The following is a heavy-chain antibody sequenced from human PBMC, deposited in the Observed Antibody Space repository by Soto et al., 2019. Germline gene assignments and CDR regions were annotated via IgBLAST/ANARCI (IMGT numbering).Heavy chain of an antibody. J-gene: IGHJ4*02. D-gene: IGHD6-13*01. V-gene: IGHV3-23*01. CDR3: AKIAAAAGLDY. CDR2: ISYGGGTT. Sequence: GGSLRLSCAASGFGFSSFAMSWFRQAPGKGLEWVSAISYGGGTTYYADSVKGRFTISRDNSKNTLYLQMSSLRAEDTAVYYCAKIAAAAGLDYWGQGALVTVS. CDR1: GFGFSSFA.